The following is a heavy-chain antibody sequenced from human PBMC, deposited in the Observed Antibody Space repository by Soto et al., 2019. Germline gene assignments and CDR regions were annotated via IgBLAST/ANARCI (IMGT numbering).Heavy chain of an antibody. Sequence: QVQLVESGGGVVQPGRSLRLSCAASGFTFSSYGMHWVRQAPGKGLEWVAVIPYDGSNKYYADSVKGRFTISRDNSKNTLYLQMNSLRAEDTAVYYCAKDRWGGWYYFDYWGQGTLVTVSS. CDR3: AKDRWGGWYYFDY. D-gene: IGHD6-19*01. CDR1: GFTFSSYG. V-gene: IGHV3-30*18. CDR2: IPYDGSNK. J-gene: IGHJ4*02.